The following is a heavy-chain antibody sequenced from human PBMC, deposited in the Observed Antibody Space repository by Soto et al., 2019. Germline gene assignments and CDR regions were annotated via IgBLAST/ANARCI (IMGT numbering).Heavy chain of an antibody. CDR2: IYSTDKT. V-gene: IGHV4-39*01. J-gene: IGHJ5*02. D-gene: IGHD3-9*01. CDR3: ARHFPYYDILTGYYGPGWFDP. Sequence: QSPGKGLEWIATIYSTDKTYYNPSLLSRVTISVDTSMNELSPRLSSVTAADTAVYYCARHFPYYDILTGYYGPGWFDPWGQGTLVTVS.